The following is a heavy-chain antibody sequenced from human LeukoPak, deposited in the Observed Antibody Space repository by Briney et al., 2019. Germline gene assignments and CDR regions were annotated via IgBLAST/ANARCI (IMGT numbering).Heavy chain of an antibody. J-gene: IGHJ4*02. CDR3: ARHGSTDYFDS. CDR1: GGSISNTNW. CDR2: VNLQGST. V-gene: IGHV4-4*02. D-gene: IGHD2-2*03. Sequence: PSETLSLTCGVSGGSISNTNWWTWVRQPPGKGLEWIGEVNLQGSTNYNPSLKSRVTISVDTSKNQVSLRLSSVTAADTAVYYCARHGSTDYFDSWGQGTLVTVSS.